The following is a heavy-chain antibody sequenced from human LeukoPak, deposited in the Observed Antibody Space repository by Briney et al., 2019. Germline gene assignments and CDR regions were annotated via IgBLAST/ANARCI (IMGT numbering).Heavy chain of an antibody. CDR3: ARTGSSSWYDSFDI. Sequence: ASVKVSCKPSGYTFTSYGVSWVRQAPGQGLEWMGWISAYNGNTNYAQKLQGRVTMTTDTSTSTAYMELRSLRSDDTAVYYCARTGSSSWYDSFDIWGQGTMVTVSS. J-gene: IGHJ3*02. D-gene: IGHD6-13*01. CDR2: ISAYNGNT. CDR1: GYTFTSYG. V-gene: IGHV1-18*01.